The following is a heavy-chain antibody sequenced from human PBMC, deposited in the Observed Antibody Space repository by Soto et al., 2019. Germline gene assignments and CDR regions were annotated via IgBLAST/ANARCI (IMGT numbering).Heavy chain of an antibody. V-gene: IGHV4-59*01. D-gene: IGHD6-13*01. CDR2: IYYSGST. J-gene: IGHJ6*02. CDR3: ARDVGSWYGDYYYGMDV. CDR1: DGSISSYY. Sequence: PSETLSLTFTVPDGSISSYYCSWIRQPPGKGLEWIGYIYYSGSTNYNPSLKSRVTISVDTSKNQFSLKLSSVTAADTAVYYCARDVGSWYGDYYYGMDVWGQGTTVTVS.